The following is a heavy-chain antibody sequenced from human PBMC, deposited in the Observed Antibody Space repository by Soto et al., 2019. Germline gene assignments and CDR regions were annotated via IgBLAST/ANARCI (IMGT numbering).Heavy chain of an antibody. V-gene: IGHV1-69*06. J-gene: IGHJ6*02. CDR1: GCTFSSYA. Sequence: SVKVSCQASGCTFSSYAIRWLRQAPGRGLEWMGGIIPFFGTANYAQKFQGRVTITADKSTSTAYMELSSLRSEDTAVYYGARRYTAMAPGSLYYGMDVWGQGTTVTVSS. CDR2: IIPFFGTA. D-gene: IGHD5-18*01. CDR3: ARRYTAMAPGSLYYGMDV.